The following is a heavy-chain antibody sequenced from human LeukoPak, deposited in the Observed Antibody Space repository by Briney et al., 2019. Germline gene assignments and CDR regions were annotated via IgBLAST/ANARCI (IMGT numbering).Heavy chain of an antibody. D-gene: IGHD6-13*01. J-gene: IGHJ4*02. V-gene: IGHV3-66*01. CDR1: GFTVSSNY. CDR2: IYSGGST. CDR3: ARDYRFIAAADDY. Sequence: PGGSLRLSCVASGFTVSSNYMSWVRQAPGKGLEWVSVIYSGGSTYYADSVKGRFTISRDNSKNSLYLQMNSLRAEDTAVYYCARDYRFIAAADDYWGQGTLVTVSS.